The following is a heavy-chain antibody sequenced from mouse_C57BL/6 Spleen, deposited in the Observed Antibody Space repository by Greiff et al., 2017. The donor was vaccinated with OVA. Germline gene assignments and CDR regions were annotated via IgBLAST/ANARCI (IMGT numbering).Heavy chain of an antibody. CDR2: LYPRSGNT. CDR1: GYTFTSYG. J-gene: IGHJ2*01. CDR3: ARRDTTVLATYYFDY. V-gene: IGHV1-81*01. D-gene: IGHD1-1*01. Sequence: VQLQQSGAELARPGASVTLSCKASGYTFTSYGISWVKQRTGQGLEWIGELYPRSGNTYYNEKFKGKATLTADKYSSTAYMERRILTSDDSAVYFCARRDTTVLATYYFDYWGQGTTLTVSS.